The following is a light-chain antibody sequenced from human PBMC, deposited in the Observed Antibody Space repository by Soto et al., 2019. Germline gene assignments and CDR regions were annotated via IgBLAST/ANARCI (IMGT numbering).Light chain of an antibody. CDR2: DAS. CDR3: QQRSEWTIT. J-gene: IGKJ5*01. Sequence: EIVMTQSPTTLSVSPGATSTLSCRASQSVAGNLAWYQQKPGQPPRLFIYDASNRATGIPARLSGSGYGTDLTITISSIENEDFEVYYCQQRSEWTITFGQGTRLEIK. V-gene: IGKV3-11*01. CDR1: QSVAGN.